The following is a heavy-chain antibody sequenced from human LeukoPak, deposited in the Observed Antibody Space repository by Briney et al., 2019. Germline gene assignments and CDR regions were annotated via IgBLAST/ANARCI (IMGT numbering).Heavy chain of an antibody. CDR2: ISYDGSNK. Sequence: GRSLRLPCAASGFTFSSYGMHWVRQAPGKGLEWVAVISYDGSNKYYADSVKGRFTISRDNAKNSLHLQMNSLRAEDTAVYYCARKLWFGEPCCYFDYWGQGTLVTVSS. J-gene: IGHJ4*02. D-gene: IGHD3-10*01. CDR3: ARKLWFGEPCCYFDY. V-gene: IGHV3-30*03. CDR1: GFTFSSYG.